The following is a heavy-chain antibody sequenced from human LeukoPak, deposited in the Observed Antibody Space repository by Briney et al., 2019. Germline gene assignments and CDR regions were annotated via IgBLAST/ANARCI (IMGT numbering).Heavy chain of an antibody. Sequence: PSETLSLTCTVSIGPISSYYWSWIRQPPGKGLEWIGYIFYSGSTNYNPSLKSRVTISVDTSKNQSSLGLSSVTAADTAVYYCARGPTRYYFDCWGQGTLVTVSS. V-gene: IGHV4-59*01. CDR1: IGPISSYY. CDR3: ARGPTRYYFDC. D-gene: IGHD4-17*01. CDR2: IFYSGST. J-gene: IGHJ4*02.